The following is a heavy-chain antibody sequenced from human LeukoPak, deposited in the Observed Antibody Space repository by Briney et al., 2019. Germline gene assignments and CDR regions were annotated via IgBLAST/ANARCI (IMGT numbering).Heavy chain of an antibody. Sequence: PGGSLRLSCAASGFTFSSYGMHWVRQAPGKGLEWVAFIRYDGSNKYYADSVKGRFTISRDNSKNTLYLQMNSLRAEDTAVYYCAKDWVTTALVRGWIDYWGQGTLVTVSS. CDR3: AKDWVTTALVRGWIDY. J-gene: IGHJ4*02. D-gene: IGHD5-18*01. V-gene: IGHV3-30*02. CDR1: GFTFSSYG. CDR2: IRYDGSNK.